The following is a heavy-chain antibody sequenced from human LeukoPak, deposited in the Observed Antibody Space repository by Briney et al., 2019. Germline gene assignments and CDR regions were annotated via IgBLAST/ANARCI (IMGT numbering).Heavy chain of an antibody. CDR3: AKGGDLITYFDY. CDR2: ISGSGGTP. D-gene: IGHD3-16*01. V-gene: IGHV3-23*01. J-gene: IGHJ4*02. Sequence: GGSLRLSCAASGFTFSTYAMNWVRQAPGKGLEWVSTISGSGGTPYYADSVKGRFTISRDNSKNTLHLQMNSLRAEDTAVYYCAKGGDLITYFDYWGQGTLVTVSS. CDR1: GFTFSTYA.